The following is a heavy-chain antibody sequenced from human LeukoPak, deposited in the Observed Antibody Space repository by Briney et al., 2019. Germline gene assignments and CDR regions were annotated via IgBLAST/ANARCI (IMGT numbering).Heavy chain of an antibody. J-gene: IGHJ6*02. CDR2: INSDGSST. Sequence: GGSLRLSCAASGFTFSRYNMNWVRQAPGKGLVWVSRINSDGSSTSYADSVKGRFTISRDNAKNTLYLLMNSLRAEDTAVYYCARGQQSGSYFYYGLDVWGQGTTVTVSS. CDR1: GFTFSRYN. D-gene: IGHD1-26*01. CDR3: ARGQQSGSYFYYGLDV. V-gene: IGHV3-74*01.